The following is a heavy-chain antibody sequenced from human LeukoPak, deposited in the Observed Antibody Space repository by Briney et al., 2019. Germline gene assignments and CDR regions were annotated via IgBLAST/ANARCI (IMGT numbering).Heavy chain of an antibody. J-gene: IGHJ5*02. Sequence: AASVKVSCKASGYTFTSYGISWVRQAPGQGLEWMGWISAYNGNTNYAQKLQGRVTMTTDTSTSTAYMELRSLRSDDTAVYYCARGLEWLTRRHNWFDPWGQGTLVTVSS. CDR2: ISAYNGNT. CDR1: GYTFTSYG. V-gene: IGHV1-18*01. CDR3: ARGLEWLTRRHNWFDP. D-gene: IGHD3-3*01.